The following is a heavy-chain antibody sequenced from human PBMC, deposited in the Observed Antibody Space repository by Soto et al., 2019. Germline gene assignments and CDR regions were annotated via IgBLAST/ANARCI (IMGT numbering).Heavy chain of an antibody. CDR3: ARGSRGAAGTYRILRAFDI. Sequence: QVQLQQWGAGLLKPSETLSLTCAVYGGSFSGYYWSWIRQPPGNGLEWIGEINHSGSTNYNPSLKSRVTISVDTSKNQFSLKLSSVTAADTAVYYCARGSRGAAGTYRILRAFDIWGQGTMVTVSS. V-gene: IGHV4-34*01. J-gene: IGHJ3*02. CDR2: INHSGST. D-gene: IGHD6-13*01. CDR1: GGSFSGYY.